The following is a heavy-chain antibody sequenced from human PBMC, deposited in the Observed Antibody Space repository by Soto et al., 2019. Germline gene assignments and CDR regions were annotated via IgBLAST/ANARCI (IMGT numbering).Heavy chain of an antibody. CDR3: ARDLGDGYNLSGDAFDI. D-gene: IGHD5-12*01. V-gene: IGHV3-72*01. Sequence: GGSLRLSCAASGFIFSDHYMDWVRQAPGKGLEWVGRSRNKPNAYSTYYADSVKGRFTISRDNSKNTLYLQMNSLRAEDTAVYYCARDLGDGYNLSGDAFDIWGQGTMVTVS. CDR2: SRNKPNAYST. J-gene: IGHJ3*02. CDR1: GFIFSDHY.